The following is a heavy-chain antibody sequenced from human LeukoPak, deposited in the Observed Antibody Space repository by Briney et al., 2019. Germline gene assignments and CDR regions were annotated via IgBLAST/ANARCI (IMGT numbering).Heavy chain of an antibody. Sequence: GASVKVSCKASGYTFTSYAMNWVRQAPGQGLEWMGWINTNTGNPTYAQGFTGRFVFSLDTSVSTAYLQISSLKAEDTAVYYCARINYEPTHSLEPQNYYFDYWGQGTLVTVSS. CDR3: ARINYEPTHSLEPQNYYFDY. V-gene: IGHV7-4-1*02. J-gene: IGHJ4*02. D-gene: IGHD3-3*01. CDR2: INTNTGNP. CDR1: GYTFTSYA.